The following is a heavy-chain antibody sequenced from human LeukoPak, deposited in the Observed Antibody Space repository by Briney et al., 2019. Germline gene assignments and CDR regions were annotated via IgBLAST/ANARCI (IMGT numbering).Heavy chain of an antibody. CDR1: GGSISSGDYY. CDR3: ARVAAAAGNPPFDY. J-gene: IGHJ4*02. V-gene: IGHV4-30-4*08. D-gene: IGHD6-13*01. Sequence: SQTLSLTCTVSGGSISSGDYYWRWLRQPPGKGLEWIGYIYYSGSTYYNPSLKSRVTISVDTSKNQFSLKLSSVTAADTAVYYCARVAAAAGNPPFDYWGQGTLVTVSS. CDR2: IYYSGST.